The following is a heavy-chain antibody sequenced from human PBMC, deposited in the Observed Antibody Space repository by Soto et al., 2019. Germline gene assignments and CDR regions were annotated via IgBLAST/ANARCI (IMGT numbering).Heavy chain of an antibody. CDR2: IYYSGST. Sequence: SETLSLTCTVSVGSISSSSYYWGWIRRPPGKGLEWIGSIYYSGSTYYNPSLKSRVTISVDTSKNQFSLKLSSVTAADTAVYYCARQGIASTGNGYFDLWGRGTLVTVSS. J-gene: IGHJ2*01. CDR1: VGSISSSSYY. V-gene: IGHV4-39*01. CDR3: ARQGIASTGNGYFDL. D-gene: IGHD2-15*01.